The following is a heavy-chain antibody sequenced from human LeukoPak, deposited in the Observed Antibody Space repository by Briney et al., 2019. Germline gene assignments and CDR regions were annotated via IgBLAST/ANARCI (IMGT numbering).Heavy chain of an antibody. J-gene: IGHJ4*02. Sequence: GASVKVSCKVSGYTLTELSMHWVRQAPGKGLEWMGGFDPEDGETIYAQKFQGRGTMTEDTSTDTAYMELSSLRSEDTAVYYCATGRRYSYGPWYYFDYWGQGTLVTVSS. D-gene: IGHD5-18*01. CDR2: FDPEDGET. CDR3: ATGRRYSYGPWYYFDY. CDR1: GYTLTELS. V-gene: IGHV1-24*01.